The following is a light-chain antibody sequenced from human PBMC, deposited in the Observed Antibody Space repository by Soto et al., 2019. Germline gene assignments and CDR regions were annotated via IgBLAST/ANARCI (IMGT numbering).Light chain of an antibody. Sequence: EIVMKQSTATLSVSPGERATLSCRASQSVSSNLARDQQKPGQAPRLPIYVASTRATGIPARFSGSGSGTAFTLTISSLQSEDVAVYYCQQYNNWPPWTFGQGTKVEIE. CDR2: VAS. CDR3: QQYNNWPPWT. J-gene: IGKJ1*01. V-gene: IGKV3D-15*01. CDR1: QSVSSN.